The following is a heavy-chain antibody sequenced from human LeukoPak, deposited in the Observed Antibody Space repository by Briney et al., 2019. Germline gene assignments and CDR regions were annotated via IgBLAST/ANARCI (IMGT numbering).Heavy chain of an antibody. V-gene: IGHV4-59*01. J-gene: IGHJ3*02. Sequence: PSETLSLTCTVSGGSISSYYWSWIRQPPGKGLEWIGCIYYSGSTNYNPSLKSRVTISVDTSKNQFSLKLSSVTAADTAVYYCAREERYDAFDIWGQGTMVTVSS. CDR1: GGSISSYY. CDR3: AREERYDAFDI. D-gene: IGHD1-26*01. CDR2: IYYSGST.